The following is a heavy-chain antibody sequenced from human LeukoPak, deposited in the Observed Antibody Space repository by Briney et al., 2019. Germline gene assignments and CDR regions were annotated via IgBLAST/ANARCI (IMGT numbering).Heavy chain of an antibody. CDR1: GYTFTGNF. V-gene: IGHV1-46*01. J-gene: IGHJ5*02. CDR2: INPSGGST. D-gene: IGHD4-23*01. CDR3: ARDNSVEDTAWWFDP. Sequence: ASVKVSCKASGYTFTGNFMHWVRQAPGQGLEWMGIINPSGGSTSYAQKFQGRVTMTRDMSTSTDYMELSSLRSEDTAVYYCARDNSVEDTAWWFDPWGQGTLVIVSS.